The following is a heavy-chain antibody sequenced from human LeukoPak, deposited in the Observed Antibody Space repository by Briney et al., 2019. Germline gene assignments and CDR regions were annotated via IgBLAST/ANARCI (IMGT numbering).Heavy chain of an antibody. Sequence: SETLSLTCTVSGGSISSYYWRWIRQPPGKGLEWIGYIYYSGSTNYNPSLKSRVTISVDTSKNQFSLKLSSVTAADTAVYYCARDKIGLFDIWGQGTMVTVSS. CDR1: GGSISSYY. D-gene: IGHD3-16*01. CDR3: ARDKIGLFDI. CDR2: IYYSGST. V-gene: IGHV4-59*01. J-gene: IGHJ3*02.